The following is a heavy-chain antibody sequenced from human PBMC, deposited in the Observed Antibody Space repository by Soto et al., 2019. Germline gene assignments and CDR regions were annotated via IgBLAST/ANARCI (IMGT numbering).Heavy chain of an antibody. CDR2: IIPIFGTA. Sequence: WASVKVSCKASGGTFSSYAISWVRQAPGQGLERMGGIIPIFGTANYAQKFQGRVTITADESTSTAYMELSSLRSEDTAVYYCARDYYDFWSGLDAYYYYGMDVWGQGTTVTVSS. V-gene: IGHV1-69*13. J-gene: IGHJ6*02. CDR3: ARDYYDFWSGLDAYYYYGMDV. D-gene: IGHD3-3*01. CDR1: GGTFSSYA.